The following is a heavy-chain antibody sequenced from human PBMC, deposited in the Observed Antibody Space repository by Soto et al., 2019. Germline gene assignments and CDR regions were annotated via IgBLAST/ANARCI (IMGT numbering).Heavy chain of an antibody. CDR1: GYTFTSYG. CDR3: ARDEGAYYYDSSGSPPGAFDI. J-gene: IGHJ3*02. V-gene: IGHV1-18*04. D-gene: IGHD3-22*01. Sequence: ASGKVSCKASGYTFTSYGISWVRQAPGQGLEWMGWISAYNGNTNYAQKLQGRVTMTTDTSTSTAYMELRSLRSDDTAVYYCARDEGAYYYDSSGSPPGAFDIWGQGTMVTVS. CDR2: ISAYNGNT.